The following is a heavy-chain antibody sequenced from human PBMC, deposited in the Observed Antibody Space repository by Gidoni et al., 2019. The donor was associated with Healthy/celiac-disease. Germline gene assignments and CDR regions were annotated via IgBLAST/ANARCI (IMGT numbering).Heavy chain of an antibody. Sequence: EVQLVQSGAEVKKPGESLKISCKGSGYSFTSYWIGWVRQMPGKGLEWMGIIYPGDSDTRYSPSFQGQVTISADKSISTAYLQWSSLKASDTAMYYCARRGVKQLASLRYYYYGMDVWGQGTTVTVSS. CDR1: GYSFTSYW. V-gene: IGHV5-51*01. CDR3: ARRGVKQLASLRYYYYGMDV. J-gene: IGHJ6*02. D-gene: IGHD6-6*01. CDR2: IYPGDSDT.